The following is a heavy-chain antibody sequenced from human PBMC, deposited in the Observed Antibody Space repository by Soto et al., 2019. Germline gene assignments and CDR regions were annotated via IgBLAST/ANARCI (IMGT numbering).Heavy chain of an antibody. CDR2: VYYSGTT. D-gene: IGHD3-22*01. V-gene: IGHV4-30-4*01. J-gene: IGHJ2*01. CDR1: GASINNNNYY. CDR3: ARMSYFYDKWYFDL. Sequence: SETLSLTCTVSGASINNNNYYWSWIRQTPGKGLEWIGYVYYSGTTDYIPSLKSRLSMSIDKSQNQFTLKLNSVTAADTATYYCARMSYFYDKWYFDLWGRGTLVTVSS.